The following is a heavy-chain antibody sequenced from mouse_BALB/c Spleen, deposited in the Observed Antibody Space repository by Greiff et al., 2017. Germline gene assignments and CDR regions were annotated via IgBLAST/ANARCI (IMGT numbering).Heavy chain of an antibody. J-gene: IGHJ2*01. CDR3: ARNHDY. Sequence: EVMLVESGAELVRPGALVKLSCKASGFNIKDYYMHWVKQRPEQGLEWIGWIDPENGNTIYDPKFQGKASITADTSSNTAYLQLSSLTSEDTAVYYCARNHDYWGQGTTLTVSS. V-gene: IGHV14-1*02. CDR2: IDPENGNT. CDR1: GFNIKDYY.